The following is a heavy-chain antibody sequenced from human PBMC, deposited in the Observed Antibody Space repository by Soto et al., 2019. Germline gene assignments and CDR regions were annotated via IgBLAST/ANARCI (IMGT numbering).Heavy chain of an antibody. CDR1: GYTFTSYA. CDR3: ARGQWLVPGY. Sequence: QVQLVQSGAEVKKPGASVKVSCKASGYTFTSYAMHWVRQAPGQRLEWMGWINGGNGNTKYSQKVQGRVTITRDTSASTAYMELSSLRSEDTAVYYCARGQWLVPGYWGQGTLVTVSS. D-gene: IGHD6-19*01. V-gene: IGHV1-3*01. J-gene: IGHJ4*02. CDR2: INGGNGNT.